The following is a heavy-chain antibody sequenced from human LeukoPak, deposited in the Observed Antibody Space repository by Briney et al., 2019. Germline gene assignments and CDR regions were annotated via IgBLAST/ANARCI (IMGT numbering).Heavy chain of an antibody. J-gene: IGHJ3*02. Sequence: GGSLRLSCAASGFTFSSYEMNWVRQAPGKGLEWVSYISTSGSTIYYADSVQGRFTISRDNAKNSLYLQMNSLRAEDTVAYYCARDHDWARAFDIGGEGTMVTVSS. CDR2: ISTSGSTI. CDR3: ARDHDWARAFDI. V-gene: IGHV3-48*03. D-gene: IGHD3-9*01. CDR1: GFTFSSYE.